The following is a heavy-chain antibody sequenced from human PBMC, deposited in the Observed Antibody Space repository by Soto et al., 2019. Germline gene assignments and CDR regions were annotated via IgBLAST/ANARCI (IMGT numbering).Heavy chain of an antibody. Sequence: SETLSLTCTVSGGSISSYYWSWIRQPPGKGLEWIGYIYYSGSTNYNPSLKSRVTISVDTSKNQFSLKLSSVTAADTAVYYCARDGGLRYAYYYGMDVWGQGTTVTVSS. D-gene: IGHD3-9*01. CDR2: IYYSGST. CDR3: ARDGGLRYAYYYGMDV. CDR1: GGSISSYY. J-gene: IGHJ6*02. V-gene: IGHV4-59*01.